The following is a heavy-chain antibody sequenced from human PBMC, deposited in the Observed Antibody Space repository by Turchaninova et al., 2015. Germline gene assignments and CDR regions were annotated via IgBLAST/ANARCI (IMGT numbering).Heavy chain of an antibody. D-gene: IGHD6-19*01. J-gene: IGHJ4*02. CDR3: ARIGFSRGWYVDS. CDR1: GFSRNTSGTR. Sequence: QVTLTESGPALVKPTQTLTLTCPFSGFSRNTSGTRGSRIRQPPGKALEWLARIDWDYDKFYRTSLRTRLTIFKETSKNQVVLTMTNMDPVDTATYYCARIGFSRGWYVDSWGQGTLVTVSS. CDR2: IDWDYDK. V-gene: IGHV2-70*04.